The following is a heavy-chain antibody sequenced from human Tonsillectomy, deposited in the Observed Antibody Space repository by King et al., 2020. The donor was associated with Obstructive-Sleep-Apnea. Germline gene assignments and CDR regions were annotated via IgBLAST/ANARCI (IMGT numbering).Heavy chain of an antibody. D-gene: IGHD3-10*01. CDR2: IYYSGST. CDR3: ARDLSFRGFGDWGDWFDP. J-gene: IGHJ5*02. CDR1: GGSISSYY. Sequence: LQLQESGPGLVKPSETLSLTCTVSGGSISSYYWSWIRQPPGKGLEWIGYIYYSGSTNYNPSLKSRVTISVDTSKNQFSLKLSSVTAADTAVYYCARDLSFRGFGDWGDWFDPWGQGTLVTVSS. V-gene: IGHV4-59*01.